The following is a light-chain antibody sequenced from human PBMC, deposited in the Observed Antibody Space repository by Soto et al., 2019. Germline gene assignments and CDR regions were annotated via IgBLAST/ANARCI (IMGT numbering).Light chain of an antibody. Sequence: DTQMTESPSTLSASVGDRVTITCRASQNINRWLAWYQQKPGEAPKLLIYDASSLQNGVPARFSGSGFGTEFTLTISCLQPDDFATYYCQQYKTYWTFGQGTKVDIK. CDR2: DAS. CDR3: QQYKTYWT. CDR1: QNINRW. J-gene: IGKJ1*01. V-gene: IGKV1-5*01.